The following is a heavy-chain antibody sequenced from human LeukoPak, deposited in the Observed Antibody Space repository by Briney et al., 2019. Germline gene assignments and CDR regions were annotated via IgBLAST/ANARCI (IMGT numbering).Heavy chain of an antibody. J-gene: IGHJ4*02. CDR3: ARDRSRNYSCDY. D-gene: IGHD2-2*01. CDR1: GFTFSSHA. Sequence: PGGSLRLSCAASGFTFSSHAMHWVRQAPGKGLEWVAFISYDGSIKYYADSVKGRFTTSRDNSKNTLYLQMSSLRTEDTAVYYCARDRSRNYSCDYWGQGTLVSVSS. CDR2: ISYDGSIK. V-gene: IGHV3-30-3*01.